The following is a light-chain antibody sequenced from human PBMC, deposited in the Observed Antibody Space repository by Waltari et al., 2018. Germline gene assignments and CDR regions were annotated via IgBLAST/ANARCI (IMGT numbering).Light chain of an antibody. V-gene: IGKV3-15*01. CDR3: QQYNNWPPGT. CDR2: HAS. Sequence: TVVTQSPATLSFSLGTRASLPCRTSQTIGLSLAWYQQKPGQAPRLLIYHASTRATGIPARFSGSGSESEFTLTISSLQSEDVAVYYCQQYNNWPPGTFGQGTRVEI. CDR1: QTIGLS. J-gene: IGKJ1*01.